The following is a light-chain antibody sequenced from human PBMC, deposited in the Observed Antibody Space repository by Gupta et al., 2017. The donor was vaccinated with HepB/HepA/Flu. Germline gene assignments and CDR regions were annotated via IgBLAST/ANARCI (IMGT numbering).Light chain of an antibody. CDR3: QQRDSTPRA. CDR2: AAS. J-gene: IGKJ3*01. V-gene: IGKV1-39*01. CDR1: QSISSY. Sequence: DIQMTQSPSSLSASVGDRVTITCRASQSISSYLNWYQQKPGKAPKLLIYAASSLQSGVPSRFSGSGSGTDFTLTISSRQPEDFATYYCQQRDSTPRAFGHGTKVDIK.